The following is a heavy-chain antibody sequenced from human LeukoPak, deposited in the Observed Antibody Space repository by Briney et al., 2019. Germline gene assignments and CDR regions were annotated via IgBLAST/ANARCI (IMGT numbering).Heavy chain of an antibody. V-gene: IGHV1-3*01. CDR3: ARDPSNRSGWYGWFDP. Sequence: GASVKVSCKASGYTFTSYAMHWVRQAPGQRLEWMGRINAGNGNTKYSQKFQGRVTITRDTSASTAYMELSSLRSEDTAVYYCARDPSNRSGWYGWFDPWGQGTLVTVSS. J-gene: IGHJ5*02. D-gene: IGHD6-19*01. CDR1: GYTFTSYA. CDR2: INAGNGNT.